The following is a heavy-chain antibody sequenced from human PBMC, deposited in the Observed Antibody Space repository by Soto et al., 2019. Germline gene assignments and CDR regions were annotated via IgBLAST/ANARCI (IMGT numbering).Heavy chain of an antibody. J-gene: IGHJ4*02. CDR1: GGSFSGYY. V-gene: IGHV4-34*01. CDR3: ARSSVRGWSY. D-gene: IGHD3-10*02. Sequence: QVQLQQWGAGLLKPSETLSLTSAVYGGSFSGYYWTWIRQPPGKGLEWIGEITHSGSANYNPSLKSRVTISVDTSKNQSSLNLNSVTAADTAVYYCARSSVRGWSYWGQGTLVTVSS. CDR2: ITHSGSA.